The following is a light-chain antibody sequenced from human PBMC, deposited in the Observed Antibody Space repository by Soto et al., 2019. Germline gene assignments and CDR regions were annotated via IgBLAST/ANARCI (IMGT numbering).Light chain of an antibody. CDR1: QSVSSSY. J-gene: IGKJ1*01. CDR3: QQYGSSSWT. CDR2: VAS. Sequence: EIVLTQSPGTLSLSPGERATLSCRASQSVSSSYLAWYQQKPGQAPRLLIYVASSRAPGIPDRFSGSGSGTDFTLTISRLEPEHFAVYYCQQYGSSSWTFGQGTKVEIK. V-gene: IGKV3-20*01.